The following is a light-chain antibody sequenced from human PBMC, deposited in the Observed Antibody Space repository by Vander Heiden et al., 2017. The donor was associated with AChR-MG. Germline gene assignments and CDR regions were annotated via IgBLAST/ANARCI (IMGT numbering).Light chain of an antibody. CDR2: GAS. CDR1: QSVSSSY. V-gene: IGKV3-20*01. Sequence: EIVFTQSTGTVSLSPGERATLSCRASQSVSSSYLAWYQQKPGQAPRLLIYGASSRATGIPDRFSGSGSGTDFTLTISRLEPEDFAVYYCQQYGSSPALTFGGGTKVEIK. J-gene: IGKJ4*01. CDR3: QQYGSSPALT.